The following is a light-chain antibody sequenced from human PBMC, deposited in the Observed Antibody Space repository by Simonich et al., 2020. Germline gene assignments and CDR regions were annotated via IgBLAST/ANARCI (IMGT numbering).Light chain of an antibody. CDR2: DVS. V-gene: IGLV2-14*01. CDR3: SSYTSSSTWV. CDR1: SRDVGGYNY. J-gene: IGLJ3*02. Sequence: QSALTQPASVSGSPGQAITISCTGTSRDVGGYNYVSWYPQHPGKAPKLRIYDVSKRPSGGSNRVSGSKSGNTASLTISGLQAEDEADYYCSSYTSSSTWVFGGGTKLTVL.